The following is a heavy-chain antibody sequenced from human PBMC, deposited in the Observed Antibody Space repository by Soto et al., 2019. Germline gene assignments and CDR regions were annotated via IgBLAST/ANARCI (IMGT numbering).Heavy chain of an antibody. CDR3: ARGASGRYYRDV. J-gene: IGHJ6*04. Sequence: EEQVVESGGGLVQRGGSLRLSCAASGFTFSNYWMHWVRQASGKGLVWVSRINGDGSSTNYADSVKGRFSISRDNAKNTVYLQMDSLRVEDTAVYYCARGASGRYYRDVWGKGTTVTVSS. D-gene: IGHD2-8*01. V-gene: IGHV3-74*01. CDR1: GFTFSNYW. CDR2: INGDGSST.